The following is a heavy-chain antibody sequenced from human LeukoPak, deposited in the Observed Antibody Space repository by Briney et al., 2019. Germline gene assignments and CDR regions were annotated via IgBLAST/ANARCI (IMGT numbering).Heavy chain of an antibody. CDR3: ARDIEVASLFDY. V-gene: IGHV3-30-3*01. CDR1: GFTFSSYA. J-gene: IGHJ4*02. D-gene: IGHD5-24*01. CDR2: ISYDESNK. Sequence: QSGGSLRLSCAASGFTFSSYAIHWVRQAPGKGLEWVALISYDESNKYYADSVKGRFTISRDNAKNTVYLQMNSLRADDTAVYYCARDIEVASLFDYWGQGTLVTVSS.